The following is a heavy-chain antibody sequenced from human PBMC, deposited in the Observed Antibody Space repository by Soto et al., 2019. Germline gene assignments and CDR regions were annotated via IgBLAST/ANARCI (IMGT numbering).Heavy chain of an antibody. CDR3: AREPSYSSSWYYYYGMDV. CDR1: GESVSSNSAA. Sequence: SQTLSLTCAISGESVSSNSAAWNWIRQSPSRGLEWLGRTYYRSKWYNDYAVPVKSRITINPDTSKNQFSLQLNSVTPEDTAVYYCAREPSYSSSWYYYYGMDVWGQGTTVTVSS. V-gene: IGHV6-1*01. D-gene: IGHD6-13*01. J-gene: IGHJ6*02. CDR2: TYYRSKWYN.